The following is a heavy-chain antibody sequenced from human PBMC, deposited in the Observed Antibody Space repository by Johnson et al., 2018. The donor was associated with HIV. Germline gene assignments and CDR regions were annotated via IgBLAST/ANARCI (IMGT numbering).Heavy chain of an antibody. V-gene: IGHV3-23*04. Sequence: EVQLVESGGGLVKPGGSLRLSCKASGFTFSDYFMSWIRQAPGKGLEWVSAISDSGDNTYYADSVRGRFTISRDNSKNTLYLQMNSLRAEDSAVYYCAKLAIDYSGAWYGLTFDIWGQGTMVTVSS. J-gene: IGHJ3*02. CDR3: AKLAIDYSGAWYGLTFDI. CDR1: GFTFSDYF. D-gene: IGHD6-19*01. CDR2: ISDSGDNT.